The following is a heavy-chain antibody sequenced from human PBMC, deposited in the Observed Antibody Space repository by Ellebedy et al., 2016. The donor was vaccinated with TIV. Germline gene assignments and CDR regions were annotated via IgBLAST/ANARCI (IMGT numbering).Heavy chain of an antibody. D-gene: IGHD4/OR15-4a*01. CDR1: GFTFSGYS. Sequence: PGGSLRLSCAASGFTFSGYSMHWVRQAPGKGLEWLAVILFDGSNQYVDSVKGRFTISRDNSKNTLYLQMNSLRLEDTAVYFCAREKRGSAGASDYWGQGTLVTVSS. V-gene: IGHV3-30*04. CDR3: AREKRGSAGASDY. CDR2: ILFDGSNQ. J-gene: IGHJ4*02.